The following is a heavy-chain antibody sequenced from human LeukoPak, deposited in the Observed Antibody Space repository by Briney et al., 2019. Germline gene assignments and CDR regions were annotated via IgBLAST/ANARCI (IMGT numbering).Heavy chain of an antibody. CDR3: ARVIGTTTGYYYYGMDV. CDR2: IIPIFGTA. V-gene: IGHV1-69*13. CDR1: GGTFSSYA. D-gene: IGHD1-1*01. J-gene: IGHJ6*02. Sequence: SVQVSCKASGGTFSSYAISWVRQAPGQGLEWMGGIIPIFGTANYAQKFQGRVTITADESTSTAYMELSSLRSEDTAVYYCARVIGTTTGYYYYGMDVWGQGTTVTVFS.